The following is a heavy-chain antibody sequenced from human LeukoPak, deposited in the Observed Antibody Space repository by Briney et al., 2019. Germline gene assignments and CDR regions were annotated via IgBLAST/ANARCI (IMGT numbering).Heavy chain of an antibody. CDR1: GGSFSGYY. D-gene: IGHD3-10*01. J-gene: IGHJ6*03. CDR3: ARHSAYYYGSGSLYYYYYMDV. CDR2: INHSGST. Sequence: SETLSLTCAVYGGSFSGYYWSWIRQPPGKGLEWIGEINHSGSTNYNPSLKSRVTISVDTSKNQFSLKLSSVTAADTAVYYCARHSAYYYGSGSLYYYYYMDVWGKGTTVTVSS. V-gene: IGHV4-34*01.